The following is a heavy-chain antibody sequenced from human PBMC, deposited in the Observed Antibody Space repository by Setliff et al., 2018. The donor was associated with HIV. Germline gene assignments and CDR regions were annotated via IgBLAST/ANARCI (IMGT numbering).Heavy chain of an antibody. CDR1: GYSISSGYY. Sequence: SETLSLTCAVSGYSISSGYYWGWIRQPPGKGLEWIGNIYHHGTTYYYPSLKGRVTMSVDKSKNQFSVKLTSVTAADTAVYYCARGHCSGTNCYGVDYYGMDVWGQGTTVTVSS. D-gene: IGHD2-2*01. CDR3: ARGHCSGTNCYGVDYYGMDV. V-gene: IGHV4-38-2*01. J-gene: IGHJ6*02. CDR2: IYHHGTT.